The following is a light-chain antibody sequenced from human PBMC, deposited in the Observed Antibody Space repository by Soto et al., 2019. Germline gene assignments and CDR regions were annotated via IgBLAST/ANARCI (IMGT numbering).Light chain of an antibody. V-gene: IGLV2-14*01. CDR2: EVS. CDR3: SSYTSSSTLV. CDR1: SRNIAGYKF. J-gene: IGLJ1*01. Sequence: QSALTQPASVSGSPGQSITISCTGSSRNIAGYKFVSWYQQHPGKAPKLMIYEVSSRPSGVSDRFSGFKSGNTASLTISGLQAEDEGDYYCSSYTSSSTLVFGPGTKLTVL.